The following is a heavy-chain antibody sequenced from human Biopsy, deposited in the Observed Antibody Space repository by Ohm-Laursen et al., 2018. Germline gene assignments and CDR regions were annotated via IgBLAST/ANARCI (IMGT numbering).Heavy chain of an antibody. CDR2: ISTSGSP. V-gene: IGHV4-4*07. CDR3: ARGTGRYYVYGAFDI. Sequence: SETLSLTCTVSGDAINNYYWSWIRQPAGKGLEWIGRISTSGSPNYNLSLESRVTMSVDTSKNQFSLNLRSVTAADTAVYYCARGTGRYYVYGAFDIWGQGTVVTVSS. CDR1: GDAINNYY. J-gene: IGHJ3*02. D-gene: IGHD1-26*01.